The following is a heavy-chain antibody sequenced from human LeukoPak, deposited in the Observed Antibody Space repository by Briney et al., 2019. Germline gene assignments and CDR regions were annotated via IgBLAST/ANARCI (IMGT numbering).Heavy chain of an antibody. V-gene: IGHV4-4*07. Sequence: SETLSLTCTVSGGSISSYYWSWLRQPAGKGLEWIGRIYTSGSTNYNPSLKSRVTMSVDTSKNQFSLKLSSVIAADTAVYYCARYYDSSGYLIDYWGQGTLVTVSS. CDR3: ARYYDSSGYLIDY. D-gene: IGHD3-22*01. CDR2: IYTSGST. CDR1: GGSISSYY. J-gene: IGHJ4*02.